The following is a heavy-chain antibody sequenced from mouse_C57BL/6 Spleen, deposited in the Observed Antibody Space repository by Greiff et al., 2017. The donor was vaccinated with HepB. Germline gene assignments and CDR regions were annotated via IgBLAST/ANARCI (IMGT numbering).Heavy chain of an antibody. CDR3: ARNFDYYGSGYCY. V-gene: IGHV1-64*01. J-gene: IGHJ3*01. D-gene: IGHD1-1*01. CDR2: IHPNSGST. Sequence: VQLQQPGAELVKPGASVKLSCKASGYTFNSYWMHWVKQRPGQGLEWIGMIHPNSGSTNYNEKFKSKATLTVYKSSSTAYMQLSSLTSEDSAVYYCARNFDYYGSGYCYWGQGTLVTVSA. CDR1: GYTFNSYW.